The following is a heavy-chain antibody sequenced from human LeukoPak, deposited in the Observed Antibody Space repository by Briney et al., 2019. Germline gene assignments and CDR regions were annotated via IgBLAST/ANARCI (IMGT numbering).Heavy chain of an antibody. D-gene: IGHD2-21*02. Sequence: ASVKVSCKASGGTFSSYAISWVRQAPGQGLEWMGRIIPIFGTANYAQKFQGRGTITTDESTSTAYMELSSLRSEDTAVYYCARFRVTEAFDIWGQGTMVTVSS. CDR1: GGTFSSYA. V-gene: IGHV1-69*05. J-gene: IGHJ3*02. CDR2: IIPIFGTA. CDR3: ARFRVTEAFDI.